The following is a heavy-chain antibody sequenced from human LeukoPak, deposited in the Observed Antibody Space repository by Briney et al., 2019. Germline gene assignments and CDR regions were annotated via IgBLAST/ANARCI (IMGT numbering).Heavy chain of an antibody. CDR3: AWDGYIYGTDY. D-gene: IGHD5-18*01. J-gene: IGHJ4*02. CDR2: IYYSGST. CDR1: GDSISSSY. Sequence: PSETLSLTSTVSGDSISSSYWSWIRPPPGKGLEWSGYIYYSGSTNYNPSLKSRVTISVDTSKNQFSLKLSAVTAADTAVYYCAWDGYIYGTDYWGQGTLVTVSS. V-gene: IGHV4-59*01.